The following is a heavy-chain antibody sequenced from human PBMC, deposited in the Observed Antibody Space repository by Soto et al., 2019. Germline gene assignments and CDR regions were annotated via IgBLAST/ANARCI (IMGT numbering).Heavy chain of an antibody. Sequence: ASVKVSCKASGYIFTSYYIHWVRQAPGQGLEWMGVISPGGGTTSYAQIFQGRVTVTRDTSTSTVYMELGSLTSDDTAVYYCARSSSGWSPFDFWGQGTLVTVS. D-gene: IGHD6-19*01. CDR2: ISPGGGTT. CDR3: ARSSSGWSPFDF. CDR1: GYIFTSYY. J-gene: IGHJ4*02. V-gene: IGHV1-46*01.